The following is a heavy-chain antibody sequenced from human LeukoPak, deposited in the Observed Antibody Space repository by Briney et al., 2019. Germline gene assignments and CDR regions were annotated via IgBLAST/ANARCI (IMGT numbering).Heavy chain of an antibody. J-gene: IGHJ4*02. CDR2: ISSSSSYI. D-gene: IGHD2-15*01. CDR1: GFTFSSYE. CDR3: ARDPRGPFVVVSNY. V-gene: IGHV3-21*01. Sequence: GGSLRLSCAASGFTFSSYEMNWVRQAPGKGLEWVSSISSSSSYIYYADSVKGRFTISRDNAKNSLYLQMNSLRAEDTAVYYCARDPRGPFVVVSNYWGQGTLVTVSS.